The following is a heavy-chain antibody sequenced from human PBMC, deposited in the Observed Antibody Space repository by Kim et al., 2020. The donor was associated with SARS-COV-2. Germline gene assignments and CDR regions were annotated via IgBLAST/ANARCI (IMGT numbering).Heavy chain of an antibody. V-gene: IGHV3-33*01. D-gene: IGHD6-19*01. Sequence: GGSLRLSCVASGFTFSRYGVHWVRQAPGKGLQWVAVIWYDESNKYYGDSVKGRFTISRDNSRKTVYLQMNSLRADDTAVYYCAREEEHSSGWLGDSWGQGTLVTVSS. CDR1: GFTFSRYG. CDR2: IWYDESNK. CDR3: AREEEHSSGWLGDS. J-gene: IGHJ4*02.